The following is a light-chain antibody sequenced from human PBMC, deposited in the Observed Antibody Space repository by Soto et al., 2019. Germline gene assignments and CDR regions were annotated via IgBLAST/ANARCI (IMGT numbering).Light chain of an antibody. Sequence: EIVLTQSPATLSLSPGERATLSCRASQSVGSYLAWYQQRPGQAPRLLIYDASNRATGIPARFSGSGSGTDFTLTISSLESEDFALYYCQQRGNKPYTFGQGTKLEIK. CDR1: QSVGSY. CDR3: QQRGNKPYT. J-gene: IGKJ2*01. CDR2: DAS. V-gene: IGKV3-11*01.